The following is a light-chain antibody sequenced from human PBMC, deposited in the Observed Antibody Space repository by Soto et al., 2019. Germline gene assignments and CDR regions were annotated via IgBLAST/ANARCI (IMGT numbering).Light chain of an antibody. V-gene: IGKV3-11*01. CDR2: DAS. Sequence: EIVLTQSPATLSLSPGERVTLSCRASQSVSSYLAWYQQKPGQAPRLLIFDASNRATGIPARFSGSGSGTEFTLTITSLQSEDSAVYYCQQYNNWPRTFGQGTKVDIK. CDR3: QQYNNWPRT. J-gene: IGKJ1*01. CDR1: QSVSSY.